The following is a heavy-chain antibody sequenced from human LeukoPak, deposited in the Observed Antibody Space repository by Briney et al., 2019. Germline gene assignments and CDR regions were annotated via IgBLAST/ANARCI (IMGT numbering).Heavy chain of an antibody. J-gene: IGHJ4*02. Sequence: SETLSLTCTVSGGSINNYYWSWIRQSAGKGLEWIGRIYSSGTTNYNPSLKSRVTMSVDTSKNQFSLKLSSVTAADTAVYYCARDGYHFDSGGFYSLDYWGQGTLVTVSS. CDR2: IYSSGTT. CDR3: ARDGYHFDSGGFYSLDY. V-gene: IGHV4-4*07. CDR1: GGSINNYY. D-gene: IGHD3-22*01.